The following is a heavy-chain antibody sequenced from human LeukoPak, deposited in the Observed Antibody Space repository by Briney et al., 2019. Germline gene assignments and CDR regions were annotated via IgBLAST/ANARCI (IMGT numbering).Heavy chain of an antibody. CDR3: ARDVYSSSSNWFDP. D-gene: IGHD6-13*01. CDR2: IYYSGST. Sequence: LETLSLTCTVSGGSISSYYWSWIRQPPGKGLEWIGYIYYSGSTNYNPSLKSRVTISVDTSKNQFSLKLSSVTAADTAVYYCARDVYSSSSNWFDPWGQGTLVTVSS. CDR1: GGSISSYY. J-gene: IGHJ5*02. V-gene: IGHV4-59*01.